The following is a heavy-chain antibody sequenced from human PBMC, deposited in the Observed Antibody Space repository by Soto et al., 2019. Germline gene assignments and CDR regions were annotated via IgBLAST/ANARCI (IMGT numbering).Heavy chain of an antibody. CDR2: INHSGST. V-gene: IGHV4-34*01. D-gene: IGHD3-22*01. Sequence: SETLSLTCAVYGGSFSGYYWSWIRQPPGKGLEWIGEINHSGSTNYNPSLKSRVTISVDTSKNQFSLKLSSVTAADTAVYYCARDLPAYYYDSSGYFDYWGQGTLVTVSS. CDR1: GGSFSGYY. J-gene: IGHJ4*02. CDR3: ARDLPAYYYDSSGYFDY.